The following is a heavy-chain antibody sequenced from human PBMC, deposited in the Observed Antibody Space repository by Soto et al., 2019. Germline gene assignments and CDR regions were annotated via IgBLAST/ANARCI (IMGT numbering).Heavy chain of an antibody. CDR1: GFTFSSYW. CDR3: AKVGFPYSYGYLFYY. J-gene: IGHJ4*02. D-gene: IGHD5-18*01. V-gene: IGHV3-74*03. Sequence: GGSLRLSCAASGFTFSSYWMHWVRQAPGKGLVWVSRINSEGTGITYADSVKGRFTISRDNAKNTLYLQMNSLRVEDTAVYYCAKVGFPYSYGYLFYYWGQGTLVTVSS. CDR2: INSEGTGI.